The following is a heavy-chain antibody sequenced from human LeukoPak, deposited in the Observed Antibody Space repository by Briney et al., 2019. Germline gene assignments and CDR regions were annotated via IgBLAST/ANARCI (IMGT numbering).Heavy chain of an antibody. Sequence: ASVKVSCKASGYTFTGYYMHWVRQAPGQGLEWMGWINPNSGGTNYAQKFQGRVTMTRDTSISTAYMELSRLRSDDTAVYYCAVLHSAAGIVWYYFYYWGQGTLVTVSS. J-gene: IGHJ4*02. D-gene: IGHD6-13*01. CDR1: GYTFTGYY. CDR2: INPNSGGT. CDR3: AVLHSAAGIVWYYFYY. V-gene: IGHV1-2*02.